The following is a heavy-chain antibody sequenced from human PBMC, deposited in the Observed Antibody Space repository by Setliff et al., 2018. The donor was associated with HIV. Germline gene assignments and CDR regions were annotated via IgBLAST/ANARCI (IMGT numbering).Heavy chain of an antibody. CDR2: IIPIFNTA. Sequence: SVKVSCKASGGTFSSYSITWVRQAPGQGLEWMGGIIPIFNTANYAQKFQGRVTITADESTSTAYMDLSSLRSEDTAVYYCATQRAGYFDYWGQGTLVTVSS. CDR1: GGTFSSYS. V-gene: IGHV1-69*13. CDR3: ATQRAGYFDY. D-gene: IGHD6-19*01. J-gene: IGHJ4*02.